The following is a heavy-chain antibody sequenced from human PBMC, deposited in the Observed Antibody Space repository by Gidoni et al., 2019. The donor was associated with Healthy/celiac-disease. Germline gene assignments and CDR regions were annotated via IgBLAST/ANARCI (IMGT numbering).Heavy chain of an antibody. V-gene: IGHV3-33*01. D-gene: IGHD1-7*01. CDR2: IWYDGSNK. Sequence: QVQLVESGGGVVQPGRSLRLSCAASGFTFSSYGLHWVRQAPGKGLEWVAVIWYDGSNKYYADSVKGRFTISRDNSKNTLYLQMNSLRAEDTAVYYCARDRVPNWNYGDPDNWFDPWGQGTLVTVSS. CDR3: ARDRVPNWNYGDPDNWFDP. J-gene: IGHJ5*02. CDR1: GFTFSSYG.